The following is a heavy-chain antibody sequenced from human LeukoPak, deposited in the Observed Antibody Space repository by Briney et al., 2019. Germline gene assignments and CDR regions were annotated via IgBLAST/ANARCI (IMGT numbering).Heavy chain of an antibody. Sequence: GESLKISSQGSGYSFSTYWIGWGRAMPGKGMGWMGIIYTGDCDTRYRPSSQGQVTISADRSIRTAYLQWSSLRASDTAMYYCARHGPGAYYYYGMDVWGQGTTVTVSS. CDR1: GYSFSTYW. D-gene: IGHD3-10*01. CDR2: IYTGDCDT. CDR3: ARHGPGAYYYYGMDV. V-gene: IGHV5-51*01. J-gene: IGHJ6*02.